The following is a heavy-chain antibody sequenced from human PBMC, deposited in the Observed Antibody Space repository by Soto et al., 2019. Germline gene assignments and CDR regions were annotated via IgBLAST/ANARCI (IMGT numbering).Heavy chain of an antibody. CDR2: INHSGST. CDR1: GGSFSGYY. D-gene: IGHD2-15*01. J-gene: IGHJ1*01. Sequence: SETLSLTCAVYGGSFSGYYWSWIRQPPGKGLEWIGEINHSGSTNYNPSLKSRVTISVDTSKNQFSLKLSSVTAADTAVYYCASSTQDIVVVVAATKYFQHWGQGTLVTVSS. CDR3: ASSTQDIVVVVAATKYFQH. V-gene: IGHV4-34*01.